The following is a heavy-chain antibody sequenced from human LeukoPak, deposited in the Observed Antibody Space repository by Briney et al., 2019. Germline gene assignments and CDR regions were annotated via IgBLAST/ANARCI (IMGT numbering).Heavy chain of an antibody. CDR3: AKDILGSSEGGFDY. CDR1: GFTFDDYA. J-gene: IGHJ4*02. V-gene: IGHV3-9*01. CDR2: ISWNSGSI. Sequence: PGGSLRLSCAASGFTFDDYAMHWVRQAPGKGLEWVSGISWNSGSIGYADSVKGRFTISRDNAKNSLYLQMNSLRAEDTALYYCAKDILGSSEGGFDYWGQGTLVTVSS. D-gene: IGHD6-13*01.